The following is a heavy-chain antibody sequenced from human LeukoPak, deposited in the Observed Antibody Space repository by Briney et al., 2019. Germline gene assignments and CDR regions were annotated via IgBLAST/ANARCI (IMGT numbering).Heavy chain of an antibody. CDR2: INSDGSST. CDR3: ARDRGYYYDSSDIDY. D-gene: IGHD3-22*01. J-gene: IGHJ4*02. Sequence: GGSLRLSCAASGFTFSSYWMHWVRHAPGKGLVWVSRINSDGSSTSYADSVKGRFTISRDNAKNTLYLQMNSLRAEDTAVYYCARDRGYYYDSSDIDYWGQGTLVTVSS. CDR1: GFTFSSYW. V-gene: IGHV3-74*01.